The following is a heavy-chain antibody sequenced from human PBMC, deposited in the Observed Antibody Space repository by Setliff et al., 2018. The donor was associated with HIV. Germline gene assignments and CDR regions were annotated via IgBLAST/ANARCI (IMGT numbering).Heavy chain of an antibody. CDR1: GFIFSRYW. CDR2: IKQDGSEK. J-gene: IGHJ3*02. V-gene: IGHV3-7*01. CDR3: AREWNYGVVPKGDDAFDI. D-gene: IGHD3-3*01. Sequence: PGGSLRLSCAASGFIFSRYWMSWVRQAPGKGLEWVASIKQDGSEKYYVDSVKGRFTISRDDAKNSLYLQMNSLRAEDTAVYYCAREWNYGVVPKGDDAFDIWGRGTMVTVS.